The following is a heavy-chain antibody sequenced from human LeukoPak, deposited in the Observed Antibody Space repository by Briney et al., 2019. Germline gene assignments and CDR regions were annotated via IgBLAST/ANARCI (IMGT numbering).Heavy chain of an antibody. Sequence: GGSLRLSCAASGFTFSPYWMSWVRQAPGKGLEWVATIKEDGSEECYVDSVKGRFTISRDNAKNSLYLQMSSLRAEDTAVYYCARLAPYYGTGIIWGQGTMVTVSS. J-gene: IGHJ3*02. CDR2: IKEDGSEE. CDR1: GFTFSPYW. V-gene: IGHV3-7*01. CDR3: ARLAPYYGTGII. D-gene: IGHD3-10*01.